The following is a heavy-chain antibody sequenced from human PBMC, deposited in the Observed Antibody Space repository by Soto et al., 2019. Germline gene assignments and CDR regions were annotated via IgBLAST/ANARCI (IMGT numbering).Heavy chain of an antibody. CDR1: GFTFSSYA. Sequence: EVQLLESGGGLVQPGGSLRLSCAASGFTFSSYAMSWVRQAPGKGLEWVSAISGSGGSTYYADSVKGRFTISRDNSKNTLYLQMNSLRAEDTAVYYCAKDQITYYYDSGTSSGYYWGQGTLVTVSS. V-gene: IGHV3-23*01. CDR2: ISGSGGST. D-gene: IGHD3-10*01. CDR3: AKDQITYYYDSGTSSGYY. J-gene: IGHJ4*02.